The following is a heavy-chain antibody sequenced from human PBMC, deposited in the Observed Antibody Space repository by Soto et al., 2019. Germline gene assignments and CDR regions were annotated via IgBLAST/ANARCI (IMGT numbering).Heavy chain of an antibody. CDR3: ARPGYCSSNSCTDYYRCLDV. CDR1: GYSFTSYW. J-gene: IGHJ6*03. V-gene: IGHV5-51*01. CDR2: IYPGDSDT. Sequence: GESLKISCKGSGYSFTSYWIGWVRQMPGKGLEWMGIIYPGDSDTRYSPSFQGQVTISADKSISTAYLQWSSLKASDTAMYYCARPGYCSSNSCTDYYRCLDVWGQGTTVTVSS. D-gene: IGHD2-2*01.